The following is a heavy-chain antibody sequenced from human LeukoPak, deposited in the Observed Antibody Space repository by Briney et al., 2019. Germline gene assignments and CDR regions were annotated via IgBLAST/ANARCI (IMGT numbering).Heavy chain of an antibody. CDR1: GFNFSVST. V-gene: IGHV3-30*04. CDR2: MSFDRTTK. J-gene: IGHJ5*02. Sequence: GGSLRLSCAASGFNFSVSTMHWVRQAPGKGLEWVAVMSFDRTTKLYAHSLKGRFTISRDNSKNTVYLQMRSLRPEDTAVYFCARQAIRGVNSWFDPWGQGTLVTVSS. D-gene: IGHD3-10*01. CDR3: ARQAIRGVNSWFDP.